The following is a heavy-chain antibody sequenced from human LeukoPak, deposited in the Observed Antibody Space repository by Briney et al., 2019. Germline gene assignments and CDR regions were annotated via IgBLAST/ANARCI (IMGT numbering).Heavy chain of an antibody. Sequence: GGSLRLSCAASGFTFSSYSMNWVRQAPGKGLEWVSYISSTSNRYYADSVKGRFTISRDDAKNSLYLQMNSLRAEDTAVYYCARERGGSYFDYWGQGTPVTVSS. J-gene: IGHJ4*03. CDR2: ISSTSNR. D-gene: IGHD1-26*01. CDR1: GFTFSSYS. V-gene: IGHV3-48*01. CDR3: ARERGGSYFDY.